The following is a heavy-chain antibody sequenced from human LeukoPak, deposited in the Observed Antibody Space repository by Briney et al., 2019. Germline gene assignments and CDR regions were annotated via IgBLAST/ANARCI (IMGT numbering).Heavy chain of an antibody. V-gene: IGHV3-23*01. CDR3: AKESGSGSYYKKDY. Sequence: GGSLRLSRAASGFTFSSYAMSWVRQAPGKGLEWVSAISGSGGSTYYADSVKGRFTISRDNSKNTLYLQMNSLRAEDTAVYYCAKESGSGSYYKKDYWGQGTLVTVSS. D-gene: IGHD3-10*01. CDR1: GFTFSSYA. J-gene: IGHJ4*02. CDR2: ISGSGGST.